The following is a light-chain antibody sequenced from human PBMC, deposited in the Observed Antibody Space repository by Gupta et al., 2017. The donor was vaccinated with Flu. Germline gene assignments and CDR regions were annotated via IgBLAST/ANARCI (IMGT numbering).Light chain of an antibody. CDR1: SSNIGAGYD. J-gene: IGLJ2*01. V-gene: IGLV1-40*01. CDR3: QSYDSSLSDSVV. Sequence: QSVLTQPPSVSGAPGQRVTITCPGSSSNIGAGYDVHWYQQLPGTAPKLLIFGNSNRPSGVPDRFSGSKSDTSASLAITGLQAEDEADYYCQSYDSSLSDSVVFGGGTKLTVL. CDR2: GNS.